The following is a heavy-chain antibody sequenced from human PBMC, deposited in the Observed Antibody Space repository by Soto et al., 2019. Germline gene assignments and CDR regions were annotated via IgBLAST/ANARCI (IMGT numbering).Heavy chain of an antibody. CDR2: ISYDGSNK. CDR1: GFTFSSYG. Sequence: GGSLRLSCAASGFTFSSYGMHWVRRAPGKGLEWVAVISYDGSNKYYADSVKGRFTISRDNSKNTLYLQMNSLRAEDTAVYYCAKDSKGELPDWFDPWGQGTLVTVSS. J-gene: IGHJ5*02. D-gene: IGHD1-26*01. CDR3: AKDSKGELPDWFDP. V-gene: IGHV3-30*18.